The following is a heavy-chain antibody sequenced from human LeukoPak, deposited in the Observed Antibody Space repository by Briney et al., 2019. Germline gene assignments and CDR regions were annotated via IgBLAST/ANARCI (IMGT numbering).Heavy chain of an antibody. V-gene: IGHV3-11*01. CDR3: ARERERGYFDY. CDR1: GFTFSDYY. J-gene: IGHJ4*02. CDR2: ISSSGSTI. Sequence: GGSLRLSRAASGFTFSDYYMSWIRQAPGKGLEWVSYISSSGSTIYYADSVKGRFTISRDNAKNSLYLQMNSLRAEDTAVYYCARERERGYFDYWGQGTLVTVSS.